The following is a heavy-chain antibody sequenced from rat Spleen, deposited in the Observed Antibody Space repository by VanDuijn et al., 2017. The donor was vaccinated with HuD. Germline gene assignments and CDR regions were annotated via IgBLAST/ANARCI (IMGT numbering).Heavy chain of an antibody. CDR3: VRETFGVDY. J-gene: IGHJ2*01. Sequence: EVKLVESGGGLVQPGRSLKLSCAASGFNFNDYWMGWVRQAPGTGLEWMGEINKDSSTIKYTPYLKDKFIISRDNAQHTLFLQMNKLGSEETAIYYCVRETFGVDYWGQGVMVTVSS. CDR1: GFNFNDYW. D-gene: IGHD4-3*01. V-gene: IGHV4-2*01. CDR2: INKDSSTI.